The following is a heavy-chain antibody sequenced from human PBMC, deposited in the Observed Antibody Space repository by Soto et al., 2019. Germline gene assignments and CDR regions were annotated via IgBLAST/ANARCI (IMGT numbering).Heavy chain of an antibody. CDR3: ARGEEYYDILTGYPWFDP. Sequence: GASVKVSCKASGGTFSSYAISWVRQAPGQGLEWMGGIIPIFGTANYAQKFQGRVTITADESTSTAYMELSSLRSEDTAVYYCARGEEYYDILTGYPWFDPWGQGTLVTVS. CDR2: IIPIFGTA. D-gene: IGHD3-9*01. V-gene: IGHV1-69*13. J-gene: IGHJ5*02. CDR1: GGTFSSYA.